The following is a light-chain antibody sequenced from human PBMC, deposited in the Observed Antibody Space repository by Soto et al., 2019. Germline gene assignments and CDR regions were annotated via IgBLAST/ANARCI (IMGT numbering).Light chain of an antibody. Sequence: SALTQPASVSGSPGQSITISCTGSSNDVGGYNYVSWYQHHPGKAPKLMIYAVSNRPSGVSNRFSASKSGNTASLTISGLQGEDEADYYCSSYTSSTPGVLFGGGTKLTVL. CDR1: SNDVGGYNY. V-gene: IGLV2-14*03. J-gene: IGLJ2*01. CDR3: SSYTSSTPGVL. CDR2: AVS.